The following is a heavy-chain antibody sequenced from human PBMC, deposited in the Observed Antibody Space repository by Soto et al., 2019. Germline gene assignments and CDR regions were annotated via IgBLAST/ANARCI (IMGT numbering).Heavy chain of an antibody. CDR2: IKQDGSEK. D-gene: IGHD5-18*01. Sequence: EVQLVESGGGLVQPGGSLRLSCAASGFTFSSYWMSWVRQAPGKGLEWVANIKQDGSEKYYVDSVKGRFTISRDNAKNSLYLQMNSLRAEDTAVYYCARDLVDTAMGLMGLDYWGQGTLVTVSS. V-gene: IGHV3-7*03. CDR1: GFTFSSYW. CDR3: ARDLVDTAMGLMGLDY. J-gene: IGHJ4*02.